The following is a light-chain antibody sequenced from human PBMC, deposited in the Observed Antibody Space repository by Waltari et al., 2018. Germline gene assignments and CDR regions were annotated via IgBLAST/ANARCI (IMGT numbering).Light chain of an antibody. V-gene: IGLV1-44*01. CDR3: AAWDDSLNGDVL. J-gene: IGLJ2*01. CDR2: SNN. CDR1: SSNIGSNT. Sequence: QSVLTQPPSASGTPGQRVTISCSGSSSNIGSNTVTWYQQLPGTAPKLLIYSNNQRPSGVPDRFSGSKSGTSASLAISGLQSEDEADYYCAAWDDSLNGDVLFGGGTKLTVL.